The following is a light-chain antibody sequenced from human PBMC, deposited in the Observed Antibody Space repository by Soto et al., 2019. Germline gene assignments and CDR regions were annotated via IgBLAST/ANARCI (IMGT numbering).Light chain of an antibody. Sequence: SYELTQPPSVSVSPGQTASISCSGSKLGDTYACWYQHRPGQSPVLVIYQDTKRPSGIPERFSGSNSGNTATLTISGTQAMDEADYYCQAWDSNSAGVLVGGGTKLTVL. J-gene: IGLJ2*01. CDR3: QAWDSNSAGVL. V-gene: IGLV3-1*01. CDR2: QDT. CDR1: KLGDTY.